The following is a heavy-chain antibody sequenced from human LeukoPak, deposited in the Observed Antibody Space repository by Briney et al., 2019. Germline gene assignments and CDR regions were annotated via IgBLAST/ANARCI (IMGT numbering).Heavy chain of an antibody. J-gene: IGHJ4*02. D-gene: IGHD4-17*01. Sequence: PGGSLRLSCAASGFTFSSYAMHWVRQAPGKGLEWVAVISNDGSNKYYADSVKGRFTISRDNSKNTLYLQMNSLRAEDTAVYYCARDSSYGDYFDYWGQGTLVTVSS. CDR3: ARDSSYGDYFDY. V-gene: IGHV3-30-3*01. CDR2: ISNDGSNK. CDR1: GFTFSSYA.